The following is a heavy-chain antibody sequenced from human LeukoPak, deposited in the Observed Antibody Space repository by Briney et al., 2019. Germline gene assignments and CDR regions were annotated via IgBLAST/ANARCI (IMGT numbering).Heavy chain of an antibody. Sequence: ASVKVSCKVSGYTLTELSMHWVRQAPGKGLEWMGGFGPEDGETIYAQKFQGRVTMTEDTSTDTAYMELSSLRSEDTAVYYCATDLFRSGWYSEHAFDIWGQGTMVTVSS. V-gene: IGHV1-24*01. CDR2: FGPEDGET. J-gene: IGHJ3*02. D-gene: IGHD6-19*01. CDR3: ATDLFRSGWYSEHAFDI. CDR1: GYTLTELS.